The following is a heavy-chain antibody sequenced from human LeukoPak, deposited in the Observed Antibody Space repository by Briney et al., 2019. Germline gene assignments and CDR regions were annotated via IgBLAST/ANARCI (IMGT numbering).Heavy chain of an antibody. V-gene: IGHV4-59*08. J-gene: IGHJ4*02. D-gene: IGHD2/OR15-2a*01. CDR1: GGSISSYY. CDR2: ISDIGSI. CDR3: AGHHPRNTVDF. Sequence: PSETLSLTCSVSGGSISSYYWSWIRQPPGKGLEWIAYISDIGSINYNPSLKSRVTISLDTSKDQFSLKLSSVTAADTAVYYCAGHHPRNTVDFWGQGTLVTVSS.